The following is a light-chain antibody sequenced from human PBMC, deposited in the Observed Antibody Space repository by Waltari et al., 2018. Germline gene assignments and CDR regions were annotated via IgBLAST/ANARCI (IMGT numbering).Light chain of an antibody. V-gene: IGKV3-15*01. CDR2: GAS. Sequence: EIVMTQSPVTLSVSPGERATPPCRASQSISSNLAWYQQKPGQSPRLLIHGASTRATGIPARFSGSGSGTDFTLTISSLQPDDFATYYCQHSNTFGQGTKLEIK. CDR1: QSISSN. J-gene: IGKJ2*01. CDR3: QHSNT.